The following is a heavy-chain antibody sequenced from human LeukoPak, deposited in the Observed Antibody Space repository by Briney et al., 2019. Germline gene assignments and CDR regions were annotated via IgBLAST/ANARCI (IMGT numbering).Heavy chain of an antibody. D-gene: IGHD3-10*01. CDR3: AKDLYYYGSGSSDY. CDR1: GFTFSSYA. V-gene: IGHV3-23*01. CDR2: ISGSGGST. Sequence: GGSLRLSCAASGFTFSSYAMSCVRQAPGKGLEWVSAISGSGGSTYYADSVKGRFTISRDNSKNTLYLQMNSLRAEDTAVYYCAKDLYYYGSGSSDYWGQGTLVTVSS. J-gene: IGHJ4*02.